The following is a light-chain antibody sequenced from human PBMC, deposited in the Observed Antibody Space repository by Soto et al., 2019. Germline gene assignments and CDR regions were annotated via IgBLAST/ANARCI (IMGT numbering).Light chain of an antibody. V-gene: IGLV2-14*01. J-gene: IGLJ1*01. CDR2: DVS. CDR3: SSYTSSFYV. CDR1: SSDVGGYNY. Sequence: QSARTQPASVSGSPGQSITISCTGTSSDVGGYNYVSWYQQHPGKAPKLMIYDVSNRPSGVSNRFSGSKSGNTASLTISGPQAEDEADYYCSSYTSSFYVFGTGTKVTVL.